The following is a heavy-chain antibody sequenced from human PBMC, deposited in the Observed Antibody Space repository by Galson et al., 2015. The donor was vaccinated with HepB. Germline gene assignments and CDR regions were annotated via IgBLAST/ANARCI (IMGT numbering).Heavy chain of an antibody. D-gene: IGHD3-10*01. CDR3: ARGRGKRGFGMRAVATPGIFDI. J-gene: IGHJ3*02. V-gene: IGHV3-48*01. Sequence: SLRLSCAGSGFTFSSYTMNWVRQAPGKGLEWVSYISSSSSTIYYADSVKGRFTISRDNAENSLYLEMSSLRAEDAAVYYCARGRGKRGFGMRAVATPGIFDIWGQGTMVTVSS. CDR2: ISSSSSTI. CDR1: GFTFSSYT.